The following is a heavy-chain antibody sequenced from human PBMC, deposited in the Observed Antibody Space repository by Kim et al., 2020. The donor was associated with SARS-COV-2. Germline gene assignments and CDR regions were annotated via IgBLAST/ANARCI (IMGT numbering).Heavy chain of an antibody. Sequence: YNPSLKGRVTISVDTSKNQFSLKLSSVTAADTAVYYCARDPAGSSGWYDYWGQGTLVTVSS. J-gene: IGHJ4*02. CDR3: ARDPAGSSGWYDY. V-gene: IGHV4-39*07. D-gene: IGHD6-19*01.